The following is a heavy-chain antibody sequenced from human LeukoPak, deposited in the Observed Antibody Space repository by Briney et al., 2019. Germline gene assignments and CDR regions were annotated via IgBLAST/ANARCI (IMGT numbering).Heavy chain of an antibody. V-gene: IGHV3-7*01. D-gene: IGHD6-13*01. CDR2: IKQDGSEK. J-gene: IGHJ6*02. Sequence: GGSLRLSCAASGFTFSSYWMSWVRQAPGKGLEWVANIKQDGSEKYYVDSVKGRFTISRDNAKNSLYLQMNSLRAEDTAVYYCARDGSAPIAAHPLGVWGQGTTVTVSS. CDR1: GFTFSSYW. CDR3: ARDGSAPIAAHPLGV.